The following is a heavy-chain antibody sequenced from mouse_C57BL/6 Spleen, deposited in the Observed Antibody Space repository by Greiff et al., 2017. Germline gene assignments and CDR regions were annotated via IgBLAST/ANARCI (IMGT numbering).Heavy chain of an antibody. J-gene: IGHJ2*01. D-gene: IGHD4-1*01. CDR1: GYTFTSYW. CDR2: IDPSDSYT. Sequence: QVQLKQPGAELVMPGASVKLSCKASGYTFTSYWMHWVKQRPGQGLEWIGEIDPSDSYTNYNQKFKGKSTLTVDKSSSTAYMQLSSLTSEDSAVYYCAREAFNWDYFDYWGQGTTLTVSS. V-gene: IGHV1-69*01. CDR3: AREAFNWDYFDY.